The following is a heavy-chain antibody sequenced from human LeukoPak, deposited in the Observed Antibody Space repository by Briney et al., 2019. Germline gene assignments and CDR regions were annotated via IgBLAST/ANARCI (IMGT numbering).Heavy chain of an antibody. J-gene: IGHJ6*02. V-gene: IGHV3-23*01. CDR2: ISGSGGST. Sequence: GGSLRLSCAASGFTFSSYAMSWVRQAPGKGLEWVSAISGSGGSTYYADSVKGRFTISRDNSKNTLYLQMNSLRAEDTAVYYCAKDLGDYYGSGSYYRLGYYYYYGMDVWGQGTTVTVSS. CDR1: GFTFSSYA. CDR3: AKDLGDYYGSGSYYRLGYYYYYGMDV. D-gene: IGHD3-10*01.